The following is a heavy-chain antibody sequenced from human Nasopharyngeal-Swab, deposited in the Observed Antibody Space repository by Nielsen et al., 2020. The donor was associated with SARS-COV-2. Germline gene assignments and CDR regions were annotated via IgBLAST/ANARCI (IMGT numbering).Heavy chain of an antibody. CDR1: GYTFTSYG. J-gene: IGHJ3*01. V-gene: IGHV1-18*04. CDR2: ISAHNGNT. Sequence: ASVKVSCKASGYTFTSYGINWVRQAPGQGLEWMGWISAHNGNTRYQQKLQGRVTMTTDTSTSTAYMELRSLRSDDTAVYYCASGGYYDRGGYFPDFWGQGTMVTV. D-gene: IGHD3-22*01. CDR3: ASGGYYDRGGYFPDF.